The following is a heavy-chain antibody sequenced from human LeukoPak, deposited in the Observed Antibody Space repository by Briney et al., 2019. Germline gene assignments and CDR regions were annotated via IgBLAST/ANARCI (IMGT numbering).Heavy chain of an antibody. V-gene: IGHV3-7*01. J-gene: IGHJ5*02. CDR2: IKQDGSEK. Sequence: GGSLRLSCAASGFTFSNYWITWVRQAPGKGLEWVANIKQDGSEKYYVDSVKGRFTISRGNAKNSLYLQMNSLRAEDTAVYYCAREISSWYRTEGRFDPWGQGTLVTVSS. CDR1: GFTFSNYW. D-gene: IGHD6-13*01. CDR3: AREISSWYRTEGRFDP.